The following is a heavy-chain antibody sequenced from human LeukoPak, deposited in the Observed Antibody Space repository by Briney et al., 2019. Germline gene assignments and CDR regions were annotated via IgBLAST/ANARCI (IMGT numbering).Heavy chain of an antibody. V-gene: IGHV4-61*08. D-gene: IGHD5-18*01. CDR2: IYYSGST. CDR1: GGSISSGDYY. J-gene: IGHJ4*02. Sequence: PSETLSLTCTVSGGSISSGDYYWSWIRQPPGKGLEWIGYIYYSGSTNYNPSLKSRVTISVDTSKNQFSLKLSSVTAADTAVYYCARLTLGYGPVYFDYWGQGTLVTVSS. CDR3: ARLTLGYGPVYFDY.